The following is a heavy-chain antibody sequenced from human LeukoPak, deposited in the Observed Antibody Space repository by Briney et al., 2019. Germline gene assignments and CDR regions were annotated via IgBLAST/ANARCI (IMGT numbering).Heavy chain of an antibody. CDR1: GGSFSGYY. V-gene: IGHV4-34*01. CDR2: INHSGST. CDR3: ARTAVVRALTMDV. D-gene: IGHD3-10*01. J-gene: IGHJ6*03. Sequence: PSETLSLTCAVYGGSFSGYYWSWIRQPPGKGLEWIGEINHSGSTNYNPSLKSRVTISVDTSKNQFSLKLSSVTAADTAVYYCARTAVVRALTMDVWGKGTTVTVSS.